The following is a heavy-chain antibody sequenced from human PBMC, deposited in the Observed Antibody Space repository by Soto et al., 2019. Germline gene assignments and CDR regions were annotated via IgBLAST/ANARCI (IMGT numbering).Heavy chain of an antibody. CDR3: AKLVTMIVVVIFDY. D-gene: IGHD3-22*01. Sequence: PGGSLRLSCAASGFTFSSYAMSWVRQAPGKGLEWVSAISGSGGSTYYADSVKGRFTISRDNSKNTLYLQMNSLRAEDTAVYYCAKLVTMIVVVIFDYWGQETLVTAPQ. V-gene: IGHV3-23*01. J-gene: IGHJ4*02. CDR1: GFTFSSYA. CDR2: ISGSGGST.